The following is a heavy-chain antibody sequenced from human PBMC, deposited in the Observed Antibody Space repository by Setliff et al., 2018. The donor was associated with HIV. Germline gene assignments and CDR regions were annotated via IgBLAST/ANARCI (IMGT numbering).Heavy chain of an antibody. V-gene: IGHV3-9*01. J-gene: IGHJ3*01. CDR2: ISWNGVGL. CDR3: AKDIRGCSDGACPEAFHAFDL. D-gene: IGHD2-8*01. CDR1: GFTLSDYW. Sequence: PGGSLRLSCAASGFTLSDYWVHWVRQAPGKGLVWVSRISWNGVGLGYADSVKGRFSISRDNAKKVLFLQMNSLRVEDTAFYYCAKDIRGCSDGACPEAFHAFDLWGQGTMVTVSS.